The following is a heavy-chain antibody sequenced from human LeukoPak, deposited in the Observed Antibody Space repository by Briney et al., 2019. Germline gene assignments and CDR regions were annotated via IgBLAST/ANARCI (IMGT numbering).Heavy chain of an antibody. CDR3: ARRTTGTGPFDY. D-gene: IGHD1-1*01. V-gene: IGHV4-59*08. J-gene: IGHJ4*02. CDR1: GGSISSYY. Sequence: SSETLSLTCTVSGGSISSYYWSWIRQPPGKGLEWIAYIYYRGSTNYNPSLKSRVTISVDTSKNQFSLKLSSVTAADTAVYYCARRTTGTGPFDYWGQGTLVTVSS. CDR2: IYYRGST.